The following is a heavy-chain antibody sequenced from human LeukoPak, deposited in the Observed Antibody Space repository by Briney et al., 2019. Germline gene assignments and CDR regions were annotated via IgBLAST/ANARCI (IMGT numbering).Heavy chain of an antibody. D-gene: IGHD4-11*01. CDR2: IYYSGST. CDR1: GGSISSYY. J-gene: IGHJ5*01. V-gene: IGHV4-59*01. Sequence: PSETLSLTCTVSGGSISSYYWSWIRQPPGKGLEWIGYIYYSGSTNYNPSLKSRVTISVDTSKNQFSPKLSSVTAADTAVYYCATVMTTGWFDPWGQGTLVTVSS. CDR3: ATVMTTGWFDP.